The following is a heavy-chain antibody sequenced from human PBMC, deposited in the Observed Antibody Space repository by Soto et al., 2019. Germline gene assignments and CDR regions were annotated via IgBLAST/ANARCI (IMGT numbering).Heavy chain of an antibody. CDR2: IYYSGST. V-gene: IGHV4-39*02. CDR1: GGPISSSSYY. Sequence: SETLSLTCTVSGGPISSSSYYWGWIRQPPGKGLEWIGSIYYSGSTYYNPSLKSRVTISVDTSKNHFSLKLSSVTAADTAVYYCATQEVGGSYVYSFDPWGQGTLVTVS. CDR3: ATQEVGGSYVYSFDP. J-gene: IGHJ5*02. D-gene: IGHD1-26*01.